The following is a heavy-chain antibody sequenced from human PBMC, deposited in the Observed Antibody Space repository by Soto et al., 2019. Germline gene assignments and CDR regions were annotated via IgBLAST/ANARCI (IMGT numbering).Heavy chain of an antibody. CDR2: ISSSSSYI. D-gene: IGHD1-26*01. Sequence: EVQLVESGGGLVKPGGSLRLSCAASGFTFSSYSMNWVRQAPGKGLEWVSSISSSSSYIYYADSVKGRFTISRDNAKNSLYLQMNSLRAEDTAVYYCARRGKDSGSYLGRDYRGQGTLVTVSS. J-gene: IGHJ4*02. V-gene: IGHV3-21*01. CDR1: GFTFSSYS. CDR3: ARRGKDSGSYLGRDY.